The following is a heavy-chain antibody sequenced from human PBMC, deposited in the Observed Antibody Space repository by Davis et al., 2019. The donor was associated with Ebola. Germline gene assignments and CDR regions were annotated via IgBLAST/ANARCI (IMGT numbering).Heavy chain of an antibody. J-gene: IGHJ6*04. Sequence: GESLKISCAASGFTFSSYGMHWVRQAPGKGLEWVAVIWYDGSNKYYADSVKGRFTISRDNSKNTLYLQMNSLRAEETAVYYCARVGCSSTSCYDGYYYYGMDVWGKGTTVTVSS. V-gene: IGHV3-33*01. CDR3: ARVGCSSTSCYDGYYYYGMDV. CDR2: IWYDGSNK. CDR1: GFTFSSYG. D-gene: IGHD2-2*01.